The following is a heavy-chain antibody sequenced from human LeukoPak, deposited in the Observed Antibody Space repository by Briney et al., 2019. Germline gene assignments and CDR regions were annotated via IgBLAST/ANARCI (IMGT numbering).Heavy chain of an antibody. V-gene: IGHV3-30*18. D-gene: IGHD5-12*01. J-gene: IGHJ6*02. CDR3: AKSHHDYSQYFFGMDV. CDR1: GFTYKSYG. Sequence: GGSLRLSCVASGFTYKSYGMHWVRQTPGKGLEWVATISYDGRSKYFPESVKGRFTISRDNSKNTMFLQMNSLRPDDTAVYYCAKSHHDYSQYFFGMDVWGHGATVTVSS. CDR2: ISYDGRSK.